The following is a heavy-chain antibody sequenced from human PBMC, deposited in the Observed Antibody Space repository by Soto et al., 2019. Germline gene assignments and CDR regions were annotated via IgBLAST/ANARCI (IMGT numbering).Heavy chain of an antibody. CDR3: ARDNPRGLGYCSGGSCYRPDAFDI. V-gene: IGHV4-34*01. CDR1: GGSFSGYY. CDR2: ITHSGST. Sequence: PSETLSLTCAVYGGSFSGYYWSWIRQPPGKGLEWIGEITHSGSTNYNPSLKSRVTISVDTSKNQFSLKLSSVTAADTAVYYCARDNPRGLGYCSGGSCYRPDAFDIWGQGTMVTVSS. J-gene: IGHJ3*02. D-gene: IGHD2-15*01.